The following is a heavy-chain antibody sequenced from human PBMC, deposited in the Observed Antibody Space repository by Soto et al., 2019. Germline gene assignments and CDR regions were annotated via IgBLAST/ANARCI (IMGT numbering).Heavy chain of an antibody. V-gene: IGHV3-23*01. CDR3: VKRTTDWYNHFDS. D-gene: IGHD1-1*01. CDR1: GFTFSSYG. CDR2: ISGSGGST. Sequence: EVQLLESGGGSVQPGGSLRLSCAASGFTFSSYGMSWVRQAPGKGLEWVSGISGSGGSTYYADSVKGRFTISRDNSNNTLYLQMNSLRAEDTAVYYCVKRTTDWYNHFDSWGQGTLVTVSS. J-gene: IGHJ4*02.